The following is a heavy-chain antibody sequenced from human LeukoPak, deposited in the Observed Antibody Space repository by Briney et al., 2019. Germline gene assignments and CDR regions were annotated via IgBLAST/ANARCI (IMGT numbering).Heavy chain of an antibody. CDR3: ARDLTGTTDRYYYYMDV. CDR2: IYTTENT. D-gene: IGHD1-7*01. Sequence: PSETLSLTCTVSGDSISSHYWSWIRQPAGMGLEWVGRIYTTENTNFNPSLRSRVTISLDKSKNQFSLKLRSVTAADTAVYYCARDLTGTTDRYYYYMDVWGKGTTVTVSS. V-gene: IGHV4-4*07. CDR1: GDSISSHY. J-gene: IGHJ6*03.